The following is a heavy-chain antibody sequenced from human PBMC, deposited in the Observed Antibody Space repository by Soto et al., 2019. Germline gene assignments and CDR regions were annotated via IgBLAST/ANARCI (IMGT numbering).Heavy chain of an antibody. Sequence: PSETLSLTCTVSGGSISSDYWSWIRQPPGKGLEWIGYIYYSGSTNYNPSLKSRVTISVDTSKNQFSLKLSSVTAADTAVYYCARVWGYYFDYWGQGTLVTVSS. D-gene: IGHD2-21*01. CDR3: ARVWGYYFDY. J-gene: IGHJ4*02. V-gene: IGHV4-59*01. CDR1: GGSISSDY. CDR2: IYYSGST.